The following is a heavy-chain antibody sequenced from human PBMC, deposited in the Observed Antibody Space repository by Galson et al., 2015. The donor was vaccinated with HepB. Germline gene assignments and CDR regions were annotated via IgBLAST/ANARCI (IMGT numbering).Heavy chain of an antibody. CDR3: ARPRYCSSAPCTAAFDY. J-gene: IGHJ4*02. CDR1: GGSIVSSSHY. Sequence: SETLSLTCTVSGGSIVSSSHYWGWIRQPPGKGLEWIGRIYYGGSGTTLYNPSLKSRVTISVDPSKNQFSLELRSVTAADTAVYYCARPRYCSSAPCTAAFDYWGQGTLVTVSS. CDR2: IYYGGSGTT. V-gene: IGHV4-39*01. D-gene: IGHD2-2*01.